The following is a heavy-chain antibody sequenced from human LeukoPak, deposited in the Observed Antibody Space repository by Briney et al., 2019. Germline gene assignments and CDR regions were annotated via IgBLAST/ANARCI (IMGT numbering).Heavy chain of an antibody. CDR2: ISTSGSII. Sequence: GGSLRLSCAASGFTFSSYEMNWVRQAPGKGLEWISYISTSGSIIYYADSVKGRFTISRDNAKNSLYLQMNSLRAEDTAVYYCSKGYGDYEYWGQGTLVTVSS. CDR1: GFTFSSYE. J-gene: IGHJ4*02. CDR3: SKGYGDYEY. V-gene: IGHV3-48*03. D-gene: IGHD4-17*01.